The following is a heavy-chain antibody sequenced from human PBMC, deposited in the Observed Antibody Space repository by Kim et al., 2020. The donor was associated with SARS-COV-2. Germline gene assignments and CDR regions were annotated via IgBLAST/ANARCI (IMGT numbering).Heavy chain of an antibody. CDR1: GGSISSSSYY. CDR2: IYYSGST. V-gene: IGHV4-39*01. D-gene: IGHD3-9*01. J-gene: IGHJ5*02. Sequence: SETLSLTCTVSGGSISSSSYYWGWIRQPPGKGLEWIGSIYYSGSTYYNPSLKSRVTISVDTSKNQFSLKLSSVTAADTAVYYCARHGFDWLFLGHLGTWFDPWGQGTLVTVSS. CDR3: ARHGFDWLFLGHLGTWFDP.